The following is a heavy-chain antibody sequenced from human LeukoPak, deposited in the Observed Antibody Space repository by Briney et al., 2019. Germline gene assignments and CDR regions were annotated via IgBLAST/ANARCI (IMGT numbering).Heavy chain of an antibody. D-gene: IGHD6-19*01. CDR3: ARDPRQWLVPDAFDI. CDR2: IWYDGSNK. CDR1: GFTFSSYG. V-gene: IGHV3-33*01. Sequence: GGSLRLSCAASGFTFSSYGMHWVRQAPGKGLEWVAVIWYDGSNKYYRDSVKGRFSVSRDNSKNTLHLQMNSLRAEDTAVYYCARDPRQWLVPDAFDIWGQGTMVTVSS. J-gene: IGHJ3*02.